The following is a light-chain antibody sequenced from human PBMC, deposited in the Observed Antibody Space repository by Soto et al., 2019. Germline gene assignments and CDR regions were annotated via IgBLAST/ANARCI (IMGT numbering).Light chain of an antibody. J-gene: IGLJ1*01. CDR3: CSYASTGTYV. CDR2: EGT. Sequence: QSVLTQPASVSGSPGQSIAISCTGTSSDVGNYNLVSWYQQHSGKAPKLKIYEGTKRPSGVSDRFSGSKSGNTASLTISGLQAEDEADYYCCSYASTGTYVFGTGTKVTVL. CDR1: SSDVGNYNL. V-gene: IGLV2-23*01.